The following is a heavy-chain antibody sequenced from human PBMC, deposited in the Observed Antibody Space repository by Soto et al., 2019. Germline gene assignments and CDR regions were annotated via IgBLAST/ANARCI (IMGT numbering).Heavy chain of an antibody. Sequence: GGSLRLSCEASGFTLSSYALSWVRHAPGKGLEWVSAISGSGGSTYYADSVKGRFTISRDNSKNTLYLQMNSLRAEDTAVYYCAKDSLLWFRSPSDAFDIWGQGTMVTVSS. D-gene: IGHD3-10*01. CDR3: AKDSLLWFRSPSDAFDI. CDR1: GFTLSSYA. V-gene: IGHV3-23*01. J-gene: IGHJ3*02. CDR2: ISGSGGST.